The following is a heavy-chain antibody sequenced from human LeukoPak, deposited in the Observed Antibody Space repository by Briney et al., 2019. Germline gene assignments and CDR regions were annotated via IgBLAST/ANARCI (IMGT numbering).Heavy chain of an antibody. Sequence: SETLSLTCTVSGGSISSYYWSWIRQPPGKGLEWIGYIYYSGSTNHNPSLKSRVTISVDTSKNQFSLKLSSVTAADTAVYYCARASDYFDYWGQGTLVTVSS. CDR3: ARASDYFDY. V-gene: IGHV4-59*01. CDR2: IYYSGST. CDR1: GGSISSYY. J-gene: IGHJ4*02.